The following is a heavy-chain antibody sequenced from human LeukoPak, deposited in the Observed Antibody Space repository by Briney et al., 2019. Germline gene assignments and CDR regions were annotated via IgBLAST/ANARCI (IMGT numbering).Heavy chain of an antibody. CDR2: IYPDDSDT. Sequence: GESLKISCKGSGYRFGSYWIGWVRQMPGQGLEWMGIIYPDDSDTRYSPSFQGQVTISADKSISTAYLQWSSLKASDTAIYYCAGRNTGSYLGEVFGYWGQGTLVTVSS. V-gene: IGHV5-51*01. D-gene: IGHD1-26*01. J-gene: IGHJ4*02. CDR1: GYRFGSYW. CDR3: AGRNTGSYLGEVFGY.